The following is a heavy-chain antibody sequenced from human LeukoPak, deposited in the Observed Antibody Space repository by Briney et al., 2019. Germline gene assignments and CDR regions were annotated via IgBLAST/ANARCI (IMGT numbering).Heavy chain of an antibody. V-gene: IGHV4-59*08. CDR2: IYYSGST. Sequence: SETLSLTCTVSGGSISSYYWSWIRQPPGKGLEWIGYIYYSGSTNYNPSLKSRVTISVDTSKNQFSLKLSSVTATDTAVYYCARKKGSRTYFDYWGQGTLVTVSS. D-gene: IGHD1-14*01. J-gene: IGHJ4*02. CDR3: ARKKGSRTYFDY. CDR1: GGSISSYY.